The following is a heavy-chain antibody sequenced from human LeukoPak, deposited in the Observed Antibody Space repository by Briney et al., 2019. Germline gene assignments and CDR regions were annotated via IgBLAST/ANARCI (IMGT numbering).Heavy chain of an antibody. J-gene: IGHJ3*02. CDR1: GYTFTGYY. CDR2: INPNSGGT. D-gene: IGHD3-22*01. Sequence: ASVKVSCKASGYTFTGYYMHWVRQAPGQGLEWMGWINPNSGGTNYAQKFQGRVTMTRDTSISTAYMELSRLRSDDTAVYYCARGIGTSYESSRDAFDIWGQGTMVTVSS. CDR3: ARGIGTSYESSRDAFDI. V-gene: IGHV1-2*02.